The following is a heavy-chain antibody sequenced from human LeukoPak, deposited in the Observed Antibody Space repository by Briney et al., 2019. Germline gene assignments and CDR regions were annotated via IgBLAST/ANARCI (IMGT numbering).Heavy chain of an antibody. D-gene: IGHD5-12*01. CDR3: AKCGNSGCHLIDY. Sequence: GGSLRLSCAASGFTFRTFAMSWVRQAPGKGLECVSVISAGGGNTYYADSVKGRFTISRDNSKSTLYLQMDSLRAEDTAVYYCAKCGNSGCHLIDYWGQGTLVTVSS. CDR2: ISAGGGNT. J-gene: IGHJ4*02. V-gene: IGHV3-23*01. CDR1: GFTFRTFA.